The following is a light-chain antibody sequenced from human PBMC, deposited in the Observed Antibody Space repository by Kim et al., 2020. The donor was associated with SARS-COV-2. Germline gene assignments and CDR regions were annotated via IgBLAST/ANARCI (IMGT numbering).Light chain of an antibody. CDR1: SSDVGGHNY. CDR2: DVS. V-gene: IGLV2-14*03. CDR3: SSYTSTSTVV. J-gene: IGLJ2*01. Sequence: GQPLTISCAGTSSDVGGHNYVSWYQQHPGKAPRLMIYDVSYRPSGVSNRFSGSKSGNTASLTISGLQVEDEADYYCSSYTSTSTVVFGGGTQLTVL.